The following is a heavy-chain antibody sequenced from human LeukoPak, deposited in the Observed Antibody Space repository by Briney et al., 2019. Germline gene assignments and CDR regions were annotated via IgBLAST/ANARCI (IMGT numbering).Heavy chain of an antibody. CDR1: GGTFSSYA. V-gene: IGHV1-69*04. CDR2: IIPILGIA. J-gene: IGHJ4*02. D-gene: IGHD2-2*01. Sequence: ASVKVSCRASGGTFSSYAISWVRQAPGQGLEWMGRIIPILGIANYAQKFQGRVTMTTDTSTSTAYMELRSLRSDDTAVYYCARAVVVPAAIEYYFDYWGQGTLVTVSS. CDR3: ARAVVVPAAIEYYFDY.